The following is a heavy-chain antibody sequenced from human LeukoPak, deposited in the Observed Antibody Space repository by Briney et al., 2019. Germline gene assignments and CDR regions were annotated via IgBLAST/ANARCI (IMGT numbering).Heavy chain of an antibody. CDR1: GFTFSSFW. J-gene: IGHJ4*02. V-gene: IGHV3-74*01. CDR3: ARERTSGWDAFDS. D-gene: IGHD6-19*01. CDR2: INSVGSST. Sequence: GGSLRLSCAASGFTFSSFWMHWVRQAPGKGLVWVSRINSVGSSTVYADSVRGGFTISRDNAKTTLYLQMNRLRAEERAVYYCARERTSGWDAFDSWGEGTLVTVSS.